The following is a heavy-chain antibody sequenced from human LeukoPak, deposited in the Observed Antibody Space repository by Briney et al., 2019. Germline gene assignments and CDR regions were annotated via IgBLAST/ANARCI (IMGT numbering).Heavy chain of an antibody. CDR2: IVVGSGNT. Sequence: ASVKVSCKASGFTFTSSTMQWVRQARGQRLEWIGWIVVGSGNTNYAQKFQERVTITRDMSTSTVYMEVSSLRSEDTAVYYCAAGYYYSSGSSYMDVWGKGTTVTISS. D-gene: IGHD3-10*01. CDR3: AAGYYYSSGSSYMDV. J-gene: IGHJ6*03. V-gene: IGHV1-58*02. CDR1: GFTFTSST.